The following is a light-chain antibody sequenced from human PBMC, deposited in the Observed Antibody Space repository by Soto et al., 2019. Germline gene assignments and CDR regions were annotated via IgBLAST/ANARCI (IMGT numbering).Light chain of an antibody. Sequence: QSVLTQPPSASGTPEQRVTISCSGSSSNVGSNFVYWYQQLPGTAPKLLIYRNTQRPSGVPDRFSGSKSGTSASLAISGLRSEDEADYYCATWDDSLSGVAFGGGTKLTVL. CDR3: ATWDDSLSGVA. CDR2: RNT. CDR1: SSNVGSNF. V-gene: IGLV1-47*01. J-gene: IGLJ2*01.